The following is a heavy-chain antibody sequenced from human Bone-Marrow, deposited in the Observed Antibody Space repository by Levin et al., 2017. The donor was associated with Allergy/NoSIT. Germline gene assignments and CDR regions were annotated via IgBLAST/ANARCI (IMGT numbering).Heavy chain of an antibody. V-gene: IGHV3-23*01. CDR2: LSGRGETT. Sequence: GESLKISCAASGFTFSSYAMTWVRQAPGKGLEWISGLSGRGETTYYTDSVKGRFTISRDNDKNTPFLQMNSLRTEDTALFYCAKWVRGSDGGWFFDFWGRGTLVTVSS. D-gene: IGHD3-16*01. CDR3: AKWVRGSDGGWFFDF. CDR1: GFTFSSYA. J-gene: IGHJ2*01.